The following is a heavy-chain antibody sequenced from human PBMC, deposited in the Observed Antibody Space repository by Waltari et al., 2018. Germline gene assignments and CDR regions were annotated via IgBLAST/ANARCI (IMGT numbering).Heavy chain of an antibody. CDR3: AKEQSGDYVHWYFDL. D-gene: IGHD4-17*01. Sequence: QVQLVESGGGVVQPGGSLRLSCAASGFTFSSYGMHWVRQAPGKGLEWVAFIRYDGSNKYYADSVKGRFTISRDNSKNTLYLQMNSLRAEDTAVYYCAKEQSGDYVHWYFDLWGRGTLVTVSS. V-gene: IGHV3-30*02. J-gene: IGHJ2*01. CDR1: GFTFSSYG. CDR2: IRYDGSNK.